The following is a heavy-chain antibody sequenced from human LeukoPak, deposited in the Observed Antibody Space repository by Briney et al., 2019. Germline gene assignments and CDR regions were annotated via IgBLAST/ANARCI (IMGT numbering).Heavy chain of an antibody. CDR2: IYYSGST. CDR3: ARLSGYSYGTDY. CDR1: GGSISSSSYY. D-gene: IGHD5-18*01. Sequence: SETLSLTCTVSGGSISSSSYYRGWIRQPPGKGLEWIGSIYYSGSTYYNPSLKSRVTISVDTSKNQFSLKLSSVTAADTAVYYCARLSGYSYGTDYWGQGTLVTVSS. J-gene: IGHJ4*02. V-gene: IGHV4-39*07.